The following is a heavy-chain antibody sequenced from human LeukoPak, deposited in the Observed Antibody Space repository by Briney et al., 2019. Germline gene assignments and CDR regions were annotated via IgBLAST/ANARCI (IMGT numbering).Heavy chain of an antibody. CDR3: ARAGSYSSGWYGADY. V-gene: IGHV4-30-2*01. D-gene: IGHD6-19*01. Sequence: SETLSLTRTVSGGSISSGGYYWSWIRQPPGKGLEWIGYIYHSGSTYYNPSLKSRVTISVDRSKNQFSLKLSSVTAADTAVYYCARAGSYSSGWYGADYWGQGTLVTVSS. CDR1: GGSISSGGYY. CDR2: IYHSGST. J-gene: IGHJ4*02.